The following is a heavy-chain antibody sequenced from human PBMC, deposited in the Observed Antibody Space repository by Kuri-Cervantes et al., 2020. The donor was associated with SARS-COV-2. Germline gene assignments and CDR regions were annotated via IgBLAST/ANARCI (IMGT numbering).Heavy chain of an antibody. CDR1: GFTFSSYW. CDR2: ISSSSSYI. CDR3: ARVPNVVPAAIGGGY. D-gene: IGHD2-2*02. Sequence: GESLKISCAASGFTFSSYWMSWVRQAPGKGLEWVSSISSSSSYIYYADSVKGRFTISRDNAKNSLYLQMNSLGAEDTAVYYCARVPNVVPAAIGGGYWGQGTLVTVSS. V-gene: IGHV3-21*01. J-gene: IGHJ4*02.